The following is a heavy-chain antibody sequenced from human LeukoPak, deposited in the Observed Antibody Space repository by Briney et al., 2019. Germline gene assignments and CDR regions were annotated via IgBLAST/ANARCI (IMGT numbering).Heavy chain of an antibody. D-gene: IGHD1-26*01. J-gene: IGHJ4*02. CDR3: ARSYSGSHPIDY. Sequence: KVSCNASGGIFSSCAISWVRQAPGQGLEWMGGIIPIFGTANYAQKFQGRVTITADECTSTAYMELGSQRTEDTAVYYCARSYSGSHPIDYWGQGTLVTVSS. CDR2: IIPIFGTA. CDR1: GGIFSSCA. V-gene: IGHV1-69*01.